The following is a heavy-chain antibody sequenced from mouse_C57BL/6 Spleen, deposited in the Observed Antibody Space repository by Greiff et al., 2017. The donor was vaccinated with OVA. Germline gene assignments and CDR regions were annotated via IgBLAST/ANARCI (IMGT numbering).Heavy chain of an antibody. Sequence: QVQLQQSGPELVKPGASVKISCKASGYAFSSSWMNWVKQRPGKGLEWIGRIYPGDGDTNYNGKFKGKATLTADKSSSTAYMQLSSLTSEDSAVYFCARGGYYYGNFDYWGQGTTLTVSS. D-gene: IGHD1-1*01. J-gene: IGHJ2*01. CDR3: ARGGYYYGNFDY. CDR1: GYAFSSSW. CDR2: IYPGDGDT. V-gene: IGHV1-82*01.